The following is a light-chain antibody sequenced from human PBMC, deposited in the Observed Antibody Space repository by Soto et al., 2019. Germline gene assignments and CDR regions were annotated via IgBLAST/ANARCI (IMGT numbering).Light chain of an antibody. V-gene: IGLV2-8*01. CDR1: SSDVGGYNY. J-gene: IGLJ2*01. Sequence: QSALTQPPSASGSPGQSVTISCTGTSSDVGGYNYVSWYQHHPGKAPKLMIYDVTKRPSGVPDRFSGSKSGNTASLTVSGLQADDEADYYCSSYAGNNNLIFGGGTKLTVL. CDR2: DVT. CDR3: SSYAGNNNLI.